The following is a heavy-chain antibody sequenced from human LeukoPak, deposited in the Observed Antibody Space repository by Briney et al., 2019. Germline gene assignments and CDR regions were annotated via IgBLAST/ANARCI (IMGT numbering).Heavy chain of an antibody. CDR2: ISSSSSTI. CDR1: GFTFSSYS. V-gene: IGHV3-48*04. J-gene: IGHJ4*02. D-gene: IGHD1-26*01. CDR3: ARASGSYYGDYFDY. Sequence: GGSLRPSCAASGFTFSSYSMNWVRQAPGKGLEWVSYISSSSSTIYYADSVKGRFTVSRDNAKNSLYLQMNSLRAEDTAVYYCARASGSYYGDYFDYWGQGTLVTVSS.